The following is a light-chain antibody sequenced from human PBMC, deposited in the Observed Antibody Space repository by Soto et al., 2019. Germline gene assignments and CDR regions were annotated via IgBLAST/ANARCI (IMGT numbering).Light chain of an antibody. CDR1: SSDVGGYNY. J-gene: IGLJ3*02. CDR3: SSYTSPFTLLV. CDR2: DVS. Sequence: QSVLTQPASVSGSPGQSIIISCNGTSSDVGGYNYVSWYQQYPGKAPKLMIYDVSNRPSGVSNRFSGSKSGNTASLTISGLQAEDEADYYCSSYTSPFTLLVIGGGTKLTVL. V-gene: IGLV2-14*03.